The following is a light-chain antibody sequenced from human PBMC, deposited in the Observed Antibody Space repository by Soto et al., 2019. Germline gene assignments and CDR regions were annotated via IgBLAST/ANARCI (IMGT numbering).Light chain of an antibody. CDR3: QQRSDSIT. J-gene: IGKJ5*01. Sequence: ETVLTQSPATLSLSPGERATLSCRASQSVSSNYLAWYQQKPGQAPRLLIYGASTRASGIPDRFSGSGSGTDFTLTISRLEPEDSAVYYFQQRSDSITFGQGTRLEIK. CDR2: GAS. CDR1: QSVSSNY. V-gene: IGKV3D-20*02.